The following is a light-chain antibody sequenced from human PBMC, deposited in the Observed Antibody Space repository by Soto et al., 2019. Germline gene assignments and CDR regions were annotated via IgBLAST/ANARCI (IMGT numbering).Light chain of an antibody. Sequence: DIQMTQSPSSLSASGGDRVTITCRASQSISSYLNWYQQKPGKAPKLLIYAASSLQSGVPSRFSGSGSGTDFTLTISSLRPEDFATYYCQQSYSTPWTFGQGTKVDIK. CDR1: QSISSY. CDR2: AAS. V-gene: IGKV1-39*01. CDR3: QQSYSTPWT. J-gene: IGKJ1*01.